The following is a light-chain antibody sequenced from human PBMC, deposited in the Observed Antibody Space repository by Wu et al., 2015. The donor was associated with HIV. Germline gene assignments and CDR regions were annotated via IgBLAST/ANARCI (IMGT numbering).Light chain of an antibody. J-gene: IGKJ1*01. Sequence: EIVLTQSPATLSLSPGERATLSCRASQSVSSYLAWFQQKPGQAPRLLIYDASNRATGVPARFSGSGSGTDFTLTISSLEPEDFAVYYCQQSISSPWTFGQGTKVEIK. CDR1: QSVSSY. CDR2: DAS. V-gene: IGKV3-11*01. CDR3: QQSISSPWT.